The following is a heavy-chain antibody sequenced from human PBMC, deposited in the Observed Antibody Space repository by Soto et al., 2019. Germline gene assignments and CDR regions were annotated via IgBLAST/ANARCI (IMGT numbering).Heavy chain of an antibody. V-gene: IGHV1-69*13. D-gene: IGHD6-13*01. Sequence: SVKVSCKASGGTFSSYAISWVRQAPGQGLEWMGGIIPIFGTANYAQKFQGRVTITADESTSTAYMELSSLRSEDTALYYFARSSYLSSWSVYYCGMDVWGQGTTVTVSS. CDR2: IIPIFGTA. CDR3: ARSSYLSSWSVYYCGMDV. J-gene: IGHJ6*02. CDR1: GGTFSSYA.